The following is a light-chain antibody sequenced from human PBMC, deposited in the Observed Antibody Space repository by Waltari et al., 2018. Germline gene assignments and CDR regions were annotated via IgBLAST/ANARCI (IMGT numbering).Light chain of an antibody. CDR2: AAS. J-gene: IGKJ1*01. CDR3: QQSYSTPHT. V-gene: IGKV1-39*01. Sequence: DIQMTQSPSSLSASVGDRVTITCRASQIISSSLNWYQQKPGKAPNLLIYAASSLQSWVPSRFTGGGSGTEFTLTISSLQAEDIATDYCQQSYSTPHTFGQGTKVEIK. CDR1: QIISSS.